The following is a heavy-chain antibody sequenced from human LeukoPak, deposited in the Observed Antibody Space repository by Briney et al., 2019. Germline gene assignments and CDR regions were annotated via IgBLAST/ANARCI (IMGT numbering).Heavy chain of an antibody. J-gene: IGHJ6*03. V-gene: IGHV1-18*01. CDR2: ISAYNGNT. D-gene: IGHD2-2*01. Sequence: ASVKVSCNASGYTFTSYAMNWVRHAPGQGLEWMGCISAYNGNTNYAQKLQGRVTMTTDRSTSTAYMELRSLRSDDTAVYYCARGPIIDIAIVPAADEYYYMDVWGKGTTVTVSS. CDR1: GYTFTSYA. CDR3: ARGPIIDIAIVPAADEYYYMDV.